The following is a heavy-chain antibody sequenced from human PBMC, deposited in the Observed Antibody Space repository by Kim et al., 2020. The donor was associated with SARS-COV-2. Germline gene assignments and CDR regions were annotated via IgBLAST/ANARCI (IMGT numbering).Heavy chain of an antibody. J-gene: IGHJ5*02. V-gene: IGHV4-59*08. CDR1: GGSISSYY. CDR3: ARHPTPGIAAAGTRYWFDP. D-gene: IGHD6-13*01. CDR2: IYYSGST. Sequence: SETLSLTCTVSGGSISSYYWSWIRQPPGKGLEWIGYIYYSGSTNYNPSLKSRVTISVDTSKNQFSLKLSSVTAADTAVYYCARHPTPGIAAAGTRYWFDPWGQGTLVTVSS.